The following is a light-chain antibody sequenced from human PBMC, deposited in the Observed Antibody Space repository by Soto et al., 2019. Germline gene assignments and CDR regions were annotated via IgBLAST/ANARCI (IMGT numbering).Light chain of an antibody. J-gene: IGKJ4*01. CDR1: QTISRY. Sequence: DIQMTQSPSSLSASVGDRVTITCRTSQTISRYLNLYQQKPGKAPKLLIYEASSLQTGVPSRISGRGSGTDFTLTISSLQPEDFATYYCQQSYSIPLTFGGGTKVEIK. CDR2: EAS. CDR3: QQSYSIPLT. V-gene: IGKV1-39*01.